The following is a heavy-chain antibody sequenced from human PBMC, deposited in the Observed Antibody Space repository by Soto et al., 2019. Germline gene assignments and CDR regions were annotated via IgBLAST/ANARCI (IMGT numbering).Heavy chain of an antibody. CDR2: ISCSSDSV. CDR3: AKGRNRFLKLGSLGDNAFDV. J-gene: IGHJ3*01. CDR1: EFTFENYA. D-gene: IGHD3-16*01. Sequence: EVQLVESGGGLVQPGRSLRLSCAASEFTFENYAMHWVRQAPGKGLEWVSGISCSSDSVAYADSVKGRFTISRDNGQNSLYLQMNSLRAEDTALYFCAKGRNRFLKLGSLGDNAFDVWGQGTAVTVSS. V-gene: IGHV3-9*01.